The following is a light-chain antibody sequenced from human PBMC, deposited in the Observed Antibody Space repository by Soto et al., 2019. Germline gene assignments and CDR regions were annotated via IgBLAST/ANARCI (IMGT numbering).Light chain of an antibody. J-gene: IGKJ2*01. CDR2: DAS. CDR1: QDISNY. Sequence: DLQMTQSPSSLSASVGDRVTITCQASQDISNYLNWYQQKPGKAPKLLIYDASNLETGVPSRFGASESGTDFTFTISSLQPEDIATYYCQQYDNLPPYTFGQGTKLETK. V-gene: IGKV1-33*01. CDR3: QQYDNLPPYT.